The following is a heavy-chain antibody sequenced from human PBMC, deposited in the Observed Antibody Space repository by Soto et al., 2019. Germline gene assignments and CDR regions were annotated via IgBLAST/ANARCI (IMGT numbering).Heavy chain of an antibody. CDR1: GFTFSGSA. V-gene: IGHV3-73*01. CDR3: TSSGSYYTPLYYYYGMDV. CDR2: IRSKANSYAT. D-gene: IGHD1-26*01. J-gene: IGHJ6*02. Sequence: GGSLRLSCAASGFTFSGSAMHWVRQASGKGLEWVGRIRSKANSYATAYAASVKGRFTISRDDSKNTAYLQMNSLKTEDTAVYYCTSSGSYYTPLYYYYGMDVWGQGTTVTVSS.